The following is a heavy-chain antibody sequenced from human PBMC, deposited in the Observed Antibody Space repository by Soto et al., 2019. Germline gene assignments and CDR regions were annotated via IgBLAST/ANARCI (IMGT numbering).Heavy chain of an antibody. CDR3: ARYWGTGFYHFDS. CDR1: GYSISTGFN. V-gene: IGHV4-38-2*01. Sequence: PSETLSLTCAVSGYSISTGFNWGWIRQPPGKGLEWIGSICHSGSTYYNLSLKSRVTISADTSKNQISLKLISVTAADTALYYCARYWGTGFYHFDSWGQGTLVTVSS. J-gene: IGHJ4*02. D-gene: IGHD6-19*01. CDR2: ICHSGST.